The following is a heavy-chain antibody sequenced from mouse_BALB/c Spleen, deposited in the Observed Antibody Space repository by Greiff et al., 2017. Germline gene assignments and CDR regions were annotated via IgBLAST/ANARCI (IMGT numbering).Heavy chain of an antibody. Sequence: QVQLQQSGAELVKPGASVKLSCKASGYTFTSYWMHWVKQRPGQGLEWIGEINPSNGRTNYNEKFKSKATLTVDKSSSTAYMQLSSLTSEDSAVYYCAREKEYDYWGQGTTLTVSS. V-gene: IGHV1S81*02. J-gene: IGHJ2*01. CDR1: GYTFTSYW. CDR2: INPSNGRT. CDR3: AREKEYDY. D-gene: IGHD5-1*01.